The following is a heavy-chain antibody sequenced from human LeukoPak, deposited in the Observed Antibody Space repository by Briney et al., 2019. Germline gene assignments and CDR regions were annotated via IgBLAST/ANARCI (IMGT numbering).Heavy chain of an antibody. Sequence: SETLSLTCAVYVGSFSSYYWSWIRQPPGKGLEWVGEINHSGSTNYNPALKSRVTISVETSQKQFSLKLSSVTAADTAVYYCARSSSWFVQADYWGQGNQVTVSP. CDR1: VGSFSSYY. CDR3: ARSSSWFVQADY. J-gene: IGHJ4*02. CDR2: INHSGST. V-gene: IGHV4-34*01. D-gene: IGHD6-13*01.